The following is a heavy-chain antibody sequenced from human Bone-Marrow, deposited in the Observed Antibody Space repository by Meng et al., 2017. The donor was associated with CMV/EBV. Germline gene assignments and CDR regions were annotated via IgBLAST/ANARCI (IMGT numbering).Heavy chain of an antibody. D-gene: IGHD3-10*01. CDR3: ARDGYYGSGTLGFDY. V-gene: IGHV4-39*07. CDR1: GGSISSSSYY. J-gene: IGHJ4*02. Sequence: SETLSLTCTVPGGSISSSSYYWGWIRQPPGKGLEWIGSIYYSGSTYYNPSLKSRVTISVDTSKNQFSLKLSSVTAADTAVYYCARDGYYGSGTLGFDYWGQGTLVTVSS. CDR2: IYYSGST.